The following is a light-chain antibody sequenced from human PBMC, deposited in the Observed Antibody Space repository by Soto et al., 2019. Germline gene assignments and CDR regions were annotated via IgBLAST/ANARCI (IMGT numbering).Light chain of an antibody. V-gene: IGKV3-15*01. CDR2: GAS. CDR1: QSVSSN. J-gene: IGKJ2*01. Sequence: EIVMTQSPATLSVSPGERATLSCRASQSVSSNLAWYLQKPGQAPRLLIYGASTRATGIPARFSGSGSGTEFTLTISSLQSEDFAVYYCQQYNNWPPHTFGQGTKLEIK. CDR3: QQYNNWPPHT.